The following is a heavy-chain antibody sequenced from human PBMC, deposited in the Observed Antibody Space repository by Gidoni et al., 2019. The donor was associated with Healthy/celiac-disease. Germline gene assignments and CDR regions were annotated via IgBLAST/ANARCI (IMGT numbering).Heavy chain of an antibody. J-gene: IGHJ2*01. D-gene: IGHD3-10*01. CDR2: IYYRGCT. Sequence: QLQLQASGPGLVKPSETRSLTCTVAGGSISSRRYYWGGIRQPPGKGRAWIGCIYYRGCTYYNPSRKSRVTLSVDTSKNQFSLKRSSVTAADTAVYYCKSEGSGRVNNWYFDLWGRGTLVTVSS. CDR3: KSEGSGRVNNWYFDL. CDR1: GGSISSRRYY. V-gene: IGHV4-39*01.